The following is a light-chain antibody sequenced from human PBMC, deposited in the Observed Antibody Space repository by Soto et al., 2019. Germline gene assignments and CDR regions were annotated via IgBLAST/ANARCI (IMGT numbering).Light chain of an antibody. CDR1: QSISSW. V-gene: IGKV1-5*03. CDR3: QQYDSTPFA. CDR2: KAS. Sequence: DIQMTQSPSTLSASVGDRVTITCRASQSISSWLAWYHQKPGKAPKLLIYKASSLESGVPSRFSGSGSGTECTLTISSLQPDDPATYYGQQYDSTPFAVGPGIKVDIK. J-gene: IGKJ3*01.